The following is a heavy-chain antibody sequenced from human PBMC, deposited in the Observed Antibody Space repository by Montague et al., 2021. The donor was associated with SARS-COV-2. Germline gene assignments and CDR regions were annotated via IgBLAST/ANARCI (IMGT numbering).Heavy chain of an antibody. Sequence: SETLSLTCTVSGGSISTYYWSWIRQPPVKGLEWIGYIYYSGSTNYNPSLKSRVPISVDTSKHQFSLKLSSVTPAYTAVYYCARSGGVYDSGWGGYLGRATNCGMDVWGQGTTVTVSS. D-gene: IGHD3-16*01. V-gene: IGHV4-59*01. CDR3: ARSGGVYDSGWGGYLGRATNCGMDV. CDR2: IYYSGST. J-gene: IGHJ6*02. CDR1: GGSISTYY.